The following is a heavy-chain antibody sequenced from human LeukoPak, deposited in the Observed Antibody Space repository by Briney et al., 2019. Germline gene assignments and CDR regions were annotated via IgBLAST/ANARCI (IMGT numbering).Heavy chain of an antibody. CDR3: ARATVAGTDFDY. D-gene: IGHD6-19*01. CDR1: GYTFTSYY. Sequence: GASVKVSCKASGYTFTSYYMHWVRQAPGQGLEWMGIINPSGGSTSYAQKFQGRVTMTRDTSTSTVYMELSSLRSDDTAVYYCARATVAGTDFDYWGQGTLVTVSS. V-gene: IGHV1-46*01. CDR2: INPSGGST. J-gene: IGHJ4*02.